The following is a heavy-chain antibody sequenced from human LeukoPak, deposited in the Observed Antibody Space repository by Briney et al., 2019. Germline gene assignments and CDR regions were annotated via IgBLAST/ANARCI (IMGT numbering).Heavy chain of an antibody. CDR2: IIPIFGTA. Sequence: GSSVKLSCKASGGTFSSYAISWVRQAPGQGLEWMGRIIPIFGTANYAQKFQGRVTITTDESTSTAYMELSSLRSEDTAVYYCARDRGDYVRFAFDIWGQGTMVTVSS. J-gene: IGHJ3*02. V-gene: IGHV1-69*05. CDR3: ARDRGDYVRFAFDI. CDR1: GGTFSSYA. D-gene: IGHD4-17*01.